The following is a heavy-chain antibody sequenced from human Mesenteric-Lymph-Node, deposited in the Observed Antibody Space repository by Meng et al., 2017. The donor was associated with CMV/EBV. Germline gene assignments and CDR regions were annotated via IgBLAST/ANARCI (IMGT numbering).Heavy chain of an antibody. J-gene: IGHJ3*02. CDR1: GFAFSNFA. Sequence: GGSLRLSCAASGFAFSNFAMSWVRQTPGKGLEWVSGISWNSGGTGYADSVKGRFTISRDNAKNSLYLQMNSLRPEDTALYYCGKDRTSTMVNGFDIRGQGTMVTVSS. V-gene: IGHV3-9*01. D-gene: IGHD3-10*01. CDR2: ISWNSGGT. CDR3: GKDRTSTMVNGFDI.